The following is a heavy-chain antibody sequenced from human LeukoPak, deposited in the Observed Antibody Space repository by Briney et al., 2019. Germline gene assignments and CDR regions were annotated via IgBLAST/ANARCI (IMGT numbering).Heavy chain of an antibody. CDR1: GASVTDYY. Sequence: PSETLSLTCTVSGASVTDYYWSWIRQPPGKGLEWIGYIYTSGSTNYNPSLKSRVTISVDTSKNQFSLKLSSVTAADTAVYYCARHLGYGGNNAFDIWGQGTMVTVSS. CDR2: IYTSGST. D-gene: IGHD4-23*01. V-gene: IGHV4-4*09. CDR3: ARHLGYGGNNAFDI. J-gene: IGHJ3*02.